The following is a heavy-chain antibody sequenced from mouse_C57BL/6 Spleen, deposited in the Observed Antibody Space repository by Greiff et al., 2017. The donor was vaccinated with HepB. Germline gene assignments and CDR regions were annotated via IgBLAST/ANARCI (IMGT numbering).Heavy chain of an antibody. D-gene: IGHD3-2*02. CDR3: ARQLRNYFDY. Sequence: EVQLQQSGPELVKPGASVKISCKASGYTFTDYYMNWVKQSHGKSLEWIGDINPNNGGTSYNQKFKGKATLTVDKSSSTAYMEIRSLTSEDSAVYDCARQLRNYFDYGGQSTTLTVTS. CDR2: INPNNGGT. V-gene: IGHV1-26*01. J-gene: IGHJ2*01. CDR1: GYTFTDYY.